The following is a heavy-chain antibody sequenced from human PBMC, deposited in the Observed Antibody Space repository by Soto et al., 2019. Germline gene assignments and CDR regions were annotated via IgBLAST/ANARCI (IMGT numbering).Heavy chain of an antibody. J-gene: IGHJ4*02. CDR1: GGSVSSGSYY. Sequence: PSETLSLTCTVSGGSVSSGSYYWSWIRQPPGKGLEWIGYIYYSGSTNYNPSLKSRVTISVDTSKNQFSLKLSSVTAADTAVYYFARFMEDGAGSYKVDYWGQGTLVTVSS. V-gene: IGHV4-61*01. CDR3: ARFMEDGAGSYKVDY. CDR2: IYYSGST. D-gene: IGHD3-10*01.